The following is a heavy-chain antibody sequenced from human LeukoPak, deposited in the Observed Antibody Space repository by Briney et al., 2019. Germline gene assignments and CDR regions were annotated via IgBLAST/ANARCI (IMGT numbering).Heavy chain of an antibody. D-gene: IGHD2-15*01. CDR3: TKGGDIVVVVAATPTPFDY. V-gene: IGHV3-23*01. J-gene: IGHJ4*02. Sequence: APGXGXXWVSAISGSGGSTYYADSVKGRFTISRDNSKNTLYLQMNSLRAEDTAVYYCTKGGDIVVVVAATPTPFDYWGQGTLVTVSS. CDR2: ISGSGGST.